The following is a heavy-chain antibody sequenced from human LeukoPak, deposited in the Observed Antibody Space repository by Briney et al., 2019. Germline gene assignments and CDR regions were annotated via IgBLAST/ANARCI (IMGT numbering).Heavy chain of an antibody. J-gene: IGHJ4*02. CDR3: AKEKSVTTVTTVDY. V-gene: IGHV3-66*01. CDR2: IYSGGST. Sequence: GGSLRLSCAASGFTVSSNYMSWVRQAPGKGLEWVSVIYSGGSTYYADSVKGRFTISSDNSKNTLYLQMNSLRAEDTAVYYCAKEKSVTTVTTVDYWGQGTLVTVSS. CDR1: GFTVSSNY. D-gene: IGHD4-17*01.